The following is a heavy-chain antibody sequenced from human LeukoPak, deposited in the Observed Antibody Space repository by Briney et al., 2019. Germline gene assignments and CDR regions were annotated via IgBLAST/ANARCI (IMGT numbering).Heavy chain of an antibody. Sequence: SETLSLTCTVSGGSISSYYWSWIRQPPGKGLEWIGYIYYSGSTNYNPSLKSRVTISVDTSKNQFSLKLSSVTAADTAVYYCAGGPGPHCSGSSCYGMDVWGKGTTVTVSS. CDR3: AGGPGPHCSGSSCYGMDV. V-gene: IGHV4-59*01. CDR1: GGSISSYY. J-gene: IGHJ6*04. D-gene: IGHD2-15*01. CDR2: IYYSGST.